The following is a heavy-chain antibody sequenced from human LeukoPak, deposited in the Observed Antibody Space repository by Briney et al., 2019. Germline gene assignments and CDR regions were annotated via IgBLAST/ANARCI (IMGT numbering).Heavy chain of an antibody. Sequence: GGSLRLSCAASGFTFSSYWMSWVRQAPGKGLGWVANIKQDGSEKYYVDSVKGRFTISRDNAKNTLYLQMNSLRAEDTAVYYCAKRQRGYYKDYYYYYMDVWGKGTTVTVSS. CDR1: GFTFSSYW. D-gene: IGHD1-26*01. V-gene: IGHV3-7*03. J-gene: IGHJ6*03. CDR3: AKRQRGYYKDYYYYYMDV. CDR2: IKQDGSEK.